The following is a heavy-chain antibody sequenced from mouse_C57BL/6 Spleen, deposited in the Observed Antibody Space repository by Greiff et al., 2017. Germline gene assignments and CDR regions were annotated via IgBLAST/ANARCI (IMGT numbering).Heavy chain of an antibody. J-gene: IGHJ2*01. CDR2: IDPETGGT. D-gene: IGHD3-2*02. V-gene: IGHV1-15*01. CDR3: TRDSSGFDD. Sequence: VQLKESGAELVRPGASVTLSCKASGYTFTDYEMHWVKQTPVHGLEWIGAIDPETGGTAYNQKFKGKAILTADKSSSTAYMELRSLTSEDSAVYYCTRDSSGFDDWGQGTTLTVSS. CDR1: GYTFTDYE.